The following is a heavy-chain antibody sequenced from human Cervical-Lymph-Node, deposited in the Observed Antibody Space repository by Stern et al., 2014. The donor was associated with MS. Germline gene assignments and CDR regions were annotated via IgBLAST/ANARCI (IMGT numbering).Heavy chain of an antibody. CDR1: GASVGGGDWY. CDR2: IYYSGTT. V-gene: IGHV4-30-4*01. D-gene: IGHD1-1*01. CDR3: AGAIGKYELLESFDM. J-gene: IGHJ3*02. Sequence: VQLLESGPGLVKPSQTLSLACAVSGASVGGGDWYWSWIRQPPGKGLEWLGYIYYSGTTYYKPSLKSRLIISLDTSKNQFSLNLTSVTAADTAVYYCAGAIGKYELLESFDMWGQGTMVTVSS.